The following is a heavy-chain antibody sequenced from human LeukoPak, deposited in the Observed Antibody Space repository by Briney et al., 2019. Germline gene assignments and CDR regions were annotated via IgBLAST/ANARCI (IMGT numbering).Heavy chain of an antibody. D-gene: IGHD3-3*01. CDR3: ARGPMYYDFWSGYYTGFVWGFHNWFDP. CDR2: IYYSGST. V-gene: IGHV4-39*01. J-gene: IGHJ5*02. CDR1: SGSISSSSYY. Sequence: SETLSLTCTVSSGSISSSSYYWAWIRQPPGKGLECIGSIYYSGSTSYNPSLKSRVTISVDTSKNQFSLKLSSVTAADTAVYYCARGPMYYDFWSGYYTGFVWGFHNWFDPWGQGTLVTVSS.